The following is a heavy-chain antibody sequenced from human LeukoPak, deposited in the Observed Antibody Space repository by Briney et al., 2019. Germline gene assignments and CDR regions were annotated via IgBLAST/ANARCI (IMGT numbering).Heavy chain of an antibody. V-gene: IGHV3-7*03. CDR3: ARSGGDRDDAFDI. CDR1: GFTFSSYW. CDR2: IKTDGSEK. D-gene: IGHD2-21*02. Sequence: GGSLRLSCAASGFTFSSYWMSWVRQAPGKGLEWVANIKTDGSEKVYVDSLKGRFTTSRDNAKNSLYLQMNSLRAEDTAVYYCARSGGDRDDAFDIWGQGTMVTVSS. J-gene: IGHJ3*02.